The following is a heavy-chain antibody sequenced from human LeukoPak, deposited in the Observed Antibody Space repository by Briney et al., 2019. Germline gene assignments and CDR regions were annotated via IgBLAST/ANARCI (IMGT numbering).Heavy chain of an antibody. CDR2: INHSGST. V-gene: IGHV4-34*01. CDR3: ARGGYDFWSGYYYYFDY. D-gene: IGHD3-3*01. Sequence: GSLRLSCAASGFTFSSYAMNWVRQAPGKGLEWIGEINHSGSTNYNPSLKSRVTISVDTSKNQFSLKLSSVTAADTAVYYCARGGYDFWSGYYYYFDYWGQGTLVTVSS. CDR1: GFTFSSYA. J-gene: IGHJ4*02.